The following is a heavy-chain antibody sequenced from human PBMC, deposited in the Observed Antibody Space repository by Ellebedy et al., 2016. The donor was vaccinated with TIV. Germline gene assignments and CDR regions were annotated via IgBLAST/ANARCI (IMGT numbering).Heavy chain of an antibody. J-gene: IGHJ5*02. Sequence: LSLTCAASGFTFSNAWMSWVRQAPGKGLAWVGRIKSKTDGGTADYAAPVKGRFTISRDDSENTLYLQMNGLKTEDTAVYYCTRYSGYASSWGQGTLVTVSS. V-gene: IGHV3-15*01. CDR2: IKSKTDGGTA. D-gene: IGHD5-12*01. CDR3: TRYSGYASS. CDR1: GFTFSNAW.